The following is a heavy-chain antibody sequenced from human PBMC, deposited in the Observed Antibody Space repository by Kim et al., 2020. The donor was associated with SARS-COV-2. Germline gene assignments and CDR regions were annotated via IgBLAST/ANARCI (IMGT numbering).Heavy chain of an antibody. Sequence: SQTLSLTCAVSGDSVSSYTAAWNWIRQSPSRGLEWLGRTYFRSKWSTNYAVSVQSRININADTSTNQFSLQLSSVTPEDTALYYCARQMSGRFDFWGQGTLVTVSS. CDR3: ARQMSGRFDF. CDR1: GDSVSSYTAA. D-gene: IGHD7-27*01. J-gene: IGHJ4*02. CDR2: TYFRSKWST. V-gene: IGHV6-1*01.